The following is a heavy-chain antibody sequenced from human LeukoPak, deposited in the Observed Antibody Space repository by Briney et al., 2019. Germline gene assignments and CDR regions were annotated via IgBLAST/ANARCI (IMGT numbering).Heavy chain of an antibody. V-gene: IGHV3-33*08. CDR3: ARVRGAAAIYYFDY. CDR1: GFTFSSYS. D-gene: IGHD6-13*01. Sequence: GGSLRLSCAASGFTFSSYSMNWVRQAPGKGLVWVAVIWYDGSNKYYADSVKGRFTISRDNSKNTLYLQMNSLRAEDTAVYYCARVRGAAAIYYFDYWGQGTLVTVSS. CDR2: IWYDGSNK. J-gene: IGHJ4*02.